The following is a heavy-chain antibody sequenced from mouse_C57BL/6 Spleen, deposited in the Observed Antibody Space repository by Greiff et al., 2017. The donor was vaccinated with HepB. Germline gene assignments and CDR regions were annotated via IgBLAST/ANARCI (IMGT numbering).Heavy chain of an antibody. D-gene: IGHD1-1*01. Sequence: EVKLVESEGGLVQPGSSMKLSCTASGFTFSDYYMAWVRQVPEKGLEWVANINYDGSSTYYLDSLKSRFIISRDNAKNILYLQMSSLKSEDTATYYCARISYGSSYLAYWGQGTLVTVSA. J-gene: IGHJ3*01. CDR3: ARISYGSSYLAY. CDR2: INYDGSST. V-gene: IGHV5-16*01. CDR1: GFTFSDYY.